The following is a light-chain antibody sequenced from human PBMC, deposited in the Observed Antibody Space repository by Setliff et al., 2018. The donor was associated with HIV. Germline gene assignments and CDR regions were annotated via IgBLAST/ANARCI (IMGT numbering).Light chain of an antibody. CDR3: QQLHQYPIT. J-gene: IGKJ5*01. CDR2: VAS. V-gene: IGKV1-9*01. CDR1: QGINSR. Sequence: DIQLTQSPSFLSASVGDRVSITCRASQGINSRLAWYQQKPGKAPKLLISVASTLQSGVPSRFSGSASGTEFTLTLSSLQPEDSATYYCQQLHQYPITFGQGTRLEIK.